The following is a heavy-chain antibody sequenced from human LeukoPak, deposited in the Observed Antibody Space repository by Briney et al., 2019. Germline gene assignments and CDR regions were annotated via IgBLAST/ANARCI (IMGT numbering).Heavy chain of an antibody. J-gene: IGHJ4*02. V-gene: IGHV4-39*07. Sequence: PSETLSLTCTVSGDSISSNSYYWGWIRQPPGKGLEWIGNIYYSGSTYYNPSLKSRVTISVDTSKNQFSLMLSSVTAADTAVYYCARGYDSSAYYPFNYWGQGTLVTVSS. D-gene: IGHD3-22*01. CDR2: IYYSGST. CDR1: GDSISSNSYY. CDR3: ARGYDSSAYYPFNY.